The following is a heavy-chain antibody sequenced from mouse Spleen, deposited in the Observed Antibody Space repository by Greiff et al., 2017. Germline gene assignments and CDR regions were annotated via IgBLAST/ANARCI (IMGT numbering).Heavy chain of an antibody. D-gene: IGHD2-14*01. Sequence: DVMLVESGGGLVKRGGSLKLSCAASGFTFSSYAMSWVRQTPEKRLEWVATISSGGGNTYYPDSVKGRFTISRDNAKNTLYLQMSSLKSEDTAMYYCARRGTTGGFFFDYWGQGTTLTVSS. V-gene: IGHV5-9*01. CDR2: ISSGGGNT. CDR1: GFTFSSYA. CDR3: ARRGTTGGFFFDY. J-gene: IGHJ2*01.